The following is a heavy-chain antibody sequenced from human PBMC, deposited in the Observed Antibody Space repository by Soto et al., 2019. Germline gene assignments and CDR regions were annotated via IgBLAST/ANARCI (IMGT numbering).Heavy chain of an antibody. CDR2: INHSGST. CDR3: ARTLFAYSSSLVDY. V-gene: IGHV4-34*01. Sequence: SETLSLTCAVYGGSFSGYYWSWIRQPPGKGLEWIGEINHSGSTNYNPSLKSRVTISVDTSKNQFSLKLSSVTAADTAVYYCARTLFAYSSSLVDYWGQGTLVTVSS. D-gene: IGHD6-6*01. J-gene: IGHJ4*02. CDR1: GGSFSGYY.